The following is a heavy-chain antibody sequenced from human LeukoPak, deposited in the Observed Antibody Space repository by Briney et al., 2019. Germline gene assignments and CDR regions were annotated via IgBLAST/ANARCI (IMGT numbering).Heavy chain of an antibody. J-gene: IGHJ4*02. CDR1: GFTFSSYE. Sequence: GGSLRLSCAASGFTFSSYEMNWVRQAPGKGLEWVSYISSGSSSIFYADSVKGRFTISRDNAKNSLYLEMNSLRVEDTAVYYCARGGIAARFAYWGQGTLVTVSS. V-gene: IGHV3-48*03. D-gene: IGHD6-6*01. CDR2: ISSGSSSI. CDR3: ARGGIAARFAY.